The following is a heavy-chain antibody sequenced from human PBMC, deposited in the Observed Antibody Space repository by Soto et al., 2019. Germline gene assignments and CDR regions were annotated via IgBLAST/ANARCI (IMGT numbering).Heavy chain of an antibody. D-gene: IGHD2-15*01. CDR1: GFTFGIHA. V-gene: IGHV3-23*01. CDR3: GKGSAATNYFYYATDV. J-gene: IGHJ6*02. Sequence: EVQLLESGGGLVQPGGSLRLSCAASGFTFGIHAMIWVRQAPGKGLEWVSFISASGGSTYYADSVKGRFAISRDNSKKTVYLQMNSPIGEDTAVYYCGKGSAATNYFYYATDVWGQGTTVTVSS. CDR2: ISASGGST.